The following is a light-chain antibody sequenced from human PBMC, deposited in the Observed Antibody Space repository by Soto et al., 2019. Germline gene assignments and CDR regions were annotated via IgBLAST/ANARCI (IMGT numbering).Light chain of an antibody. V-gene: IGLV2-11*01. CDR1: SSDVGGYNY. Sequence: QSALTQPRSVSGSPGQSVTISCTGTSSDVGGYNYVSWYQQYPGKAPKVMIYDVKTRPSGVPDRFSGSKSGNTASLTISGLQAEDEADHYCCSYAGSYTFVFGTGTKLTVL. CDR3: CSYAGSYTFV. CDR2: DVK. J-gene: IGLJ1*01.